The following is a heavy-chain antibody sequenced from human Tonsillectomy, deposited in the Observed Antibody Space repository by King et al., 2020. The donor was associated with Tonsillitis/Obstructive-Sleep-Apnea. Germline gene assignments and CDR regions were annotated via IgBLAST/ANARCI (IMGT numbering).Heavy chain of an antibody. D-gene: IGHD2-15*01. CDR2: IYPGDSDT. Sequence: QLVQSGAEVKKPGESLKISCKGSGYSCTSYWIGWVRQIPGKGLEWVGIIYPGDSDTRSSPAFQGQVTIPADQSNRTAYLQWSSLKASDTAMYYCATYPGYCSGGSCYSMVNYFDYWGQGTLVTVSS. CDR1: GYSCTSYW. J-gene: IGHJ4*02. V-gene: IGHV5-51*01. CDR3: ATYPGYCSGGSCYSMVNYFDY.